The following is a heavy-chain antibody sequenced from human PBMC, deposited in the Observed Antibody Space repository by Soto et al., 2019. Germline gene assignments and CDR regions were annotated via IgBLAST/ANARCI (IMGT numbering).Heavy chain of an antibody. CDR1: GFTFSSVA. V-gene: IGHV3-23*01. Sequence: GGSLRLSCAASGFTFSSVAMAWVCQAPGKGLEWVSSITDSGGSTDYADSVKGRFTISRDNSRNTLYLQMNSLRADDTAVYYCAKLYWNPRYFDYWGQGTRVTVSS. CDR2: ITDSGGST. D-gene: IGHD1-1*01. J-gene: IGHJ4*02. CDR3: AKLYWNPRYFDY.